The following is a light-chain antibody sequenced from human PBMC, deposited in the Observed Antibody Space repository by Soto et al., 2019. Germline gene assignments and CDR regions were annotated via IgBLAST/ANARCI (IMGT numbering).Light chain of an antibody. CDR1: HTISTW. V-gene: IGKV1-5*01. Sequence: DIQLTQSPSTLSASVGDRITITCRASHTISTWLAWYQQKPGKAPKSLIFDASSLESGVPSRFSGSGSGTEFTLTVSSLLPDDFATYYCQQYNGFPWTFGQGTRVE. CDR2: DAS. CDR3: QQYNGFPWT. J-gene: IGKJ1*01.